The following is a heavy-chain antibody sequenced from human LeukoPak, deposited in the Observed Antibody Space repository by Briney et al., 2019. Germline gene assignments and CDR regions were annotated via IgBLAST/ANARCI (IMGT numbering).Heavy chain of an antibody. CDR1: GFTFSSYW. V-gene: IGHV3-7*01. J-gene: IGHJ5*02. CDR2: IKQDGSEK. Sequence: GGSLRLSCAASGFTFSSYWMSWIRQAPGKGLEWVANIKQDGSEKYYVDSVKGRFTISRDNAKNSLYLQMNSLRAEDTAVYYCARPIYGGNEDWFDPWGQGTLVTVSS. CDR3: ARPIYGGNEDWFDP. D-gene: IGHD4-23*01.